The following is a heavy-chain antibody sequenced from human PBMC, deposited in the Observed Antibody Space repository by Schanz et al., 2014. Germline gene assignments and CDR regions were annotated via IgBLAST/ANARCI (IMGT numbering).Heavy chain of an antibody. J-gene: IGHJ4*02. D-gene: IGHD6-13*01. V-gene: IGHV3-33*06. Sequence: QVQVVESGGGVVQPGRSLRLSCVASGFTFNNYGMHWVRQSPGKGLEWVALIWYDESNEYYADSVKGRFTISRDNSKNTVNLQMNSLRAEDTAVYYCAKEKEEVAADGSFFDYWGQGTLVTVSS. CDR3: AKEKEEVAADGSFFDY. CDR1: GFTFNNYG. CDR2: IWYDESNE.